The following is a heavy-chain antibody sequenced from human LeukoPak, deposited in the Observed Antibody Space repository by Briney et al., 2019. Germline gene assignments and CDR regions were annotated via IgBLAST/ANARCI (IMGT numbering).Heavy chain of an antibody. CDR2: IDYSGST. CDR3: ARTLYESGACYLFDP. Sequence: SETLSLTCTVSGGSIGSYYWSWIRQPPGKGLEWIGYIDYSGSTKYNPSLKSRVSISEDTSKNQFSLRLTSVAAADTAVYYCARTLYESGACYLFDPWGQGTLVTVSS. J-gene: IGHJ5*02. D-gene: IGHD3-22*01. V-gene: IGHV4-59*01. CDR1: GGSIGSYY.